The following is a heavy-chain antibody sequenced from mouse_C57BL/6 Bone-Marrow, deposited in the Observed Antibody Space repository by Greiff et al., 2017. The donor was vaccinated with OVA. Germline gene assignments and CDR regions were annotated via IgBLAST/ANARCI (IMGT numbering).Heavy chain of an antibody. CDR3: ARGGRYYDYDEGFAY. CDR1: GFTFSDYG. Sequence: EVKLMESGGGLVKPGGSLKLSCAASGFTFSDYGMHWVRQAPEKGLEWVAYISSGSSTIYYADTVKGRFTISRDNAKNTLFLRMTSLRSEDTAMYYCARGGRYYDYDEGFAYWGQGTLVTVSA. J-gene: IGHJ3*01. V-gene: IGHV5-17*01. D-gene: IGHD2-4*01. CDR2: ISSGSSTI.